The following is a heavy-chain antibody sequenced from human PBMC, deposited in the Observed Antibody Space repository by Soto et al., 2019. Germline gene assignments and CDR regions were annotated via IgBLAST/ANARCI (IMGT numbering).Heavy chain of an antibody. CDR2: IYYSGNT. Sequence: QVRLQEWGPGLVKPSQTLSLKCSVSGGSIPTGGRYWSWTRNLQGKALEWIGEIYYSGNTYYNPSFKRRVTISVEAAKNQFSLKLGSVTAADTAVYYCAQALVFTVGDGFDIWVQGRLVTVSS. CDR1: GGSIPTGGRY. V-gene: IGHV4-31*02. D-gene: IGHD6-6*01. J-gene: IGHJ3*02. CDR3: AQALVFTVGDGFDI.